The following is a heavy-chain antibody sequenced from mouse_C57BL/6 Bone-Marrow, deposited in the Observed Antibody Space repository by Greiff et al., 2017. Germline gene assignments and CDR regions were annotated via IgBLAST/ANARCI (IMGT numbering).Heavy chain of an antibody. J-gene: IGHJ4*01. CDR1: GFNIKDYY. Sequence: VQLQQSGAELVRPGASVKLSCTASGFNIKDYYMHWVKQRPEQGLEWIGRIDPEDGDTEYAPKFQGKATMTADTSSNTAYLQLSTLTSEDTAVYYCTTGLRYYYAMDYWGQGTSVTVSA. CDR2: IDPEDGDT. D-gene: IGHD1-1*01. CDR3: TTGLRYYYAMDY. V-gene: IGHV14-1*01.